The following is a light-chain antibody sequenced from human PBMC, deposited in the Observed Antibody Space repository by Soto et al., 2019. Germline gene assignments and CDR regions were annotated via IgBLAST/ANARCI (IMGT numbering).Light chain of an antibody. CDR2: DVA. V-gene: IGKV3D-15*01. CDR3: QHYYKWPPAWT. CDR1: QSVDSS. Sequence: DIVITQSRNIMSVSPGQRVILSCTTSQSVDSSLAWYQQLPGQAPRLLIYDVAIRATGIPDRFSGSGSGTEFTLTISSLQSDDIAIYYCQHYYKWPPAWTFGQGTKVDIK. J-gene: IGKJ1*01.